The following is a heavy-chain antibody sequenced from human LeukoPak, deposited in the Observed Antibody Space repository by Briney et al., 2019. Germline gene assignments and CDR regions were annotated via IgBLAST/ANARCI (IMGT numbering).Heavy chain of an antibody. CDR1: GYTLTELS. CDR2: FDPEDGET. D-gene: IGHD1-1*01. V-gene: IGHV1-24*01. J-gene: IGHJ5*02. CDR3: ATDGMWNDVGFWFDP. Sequence: ASVKVSCKVSGYTLTELSMHWVRQAPGKGLEWMGAFDPEDGETIYAQKFQGRVTMTEDTSTDTAYMELSSLRSEDTAVYYCATDGMWNDVGFWFDPWGQGTLVTVSS.